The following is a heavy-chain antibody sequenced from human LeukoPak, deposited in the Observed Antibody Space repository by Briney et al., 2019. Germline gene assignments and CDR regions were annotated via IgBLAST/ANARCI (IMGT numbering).Heavy chain of an antibody. J-gene: IGHJ3*02. V-gene: IGHV4-59*01. Sequence: SETLSLTCTVSGGSISSYYWSWIRQPPGKGLEWIGYIYYSGSTNYNPSLKSRVTISVDTSKNQFSLKLSSVTAADTAVYYCAREKTTVVTSDDAFDIWGQGTMVTVSS. D-gene: IGHD4-23*01. CDR1: GGSISSYY. CDR3: AREKTTVVTSDDAFDI. CDR2: IYYSGST.